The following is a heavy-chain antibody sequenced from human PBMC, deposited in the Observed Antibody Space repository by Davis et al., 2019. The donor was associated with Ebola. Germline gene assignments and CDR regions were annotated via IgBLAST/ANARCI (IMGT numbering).Heavy chain of an antibody. CDR1: GFTFSSYA. CDR2: ISYDGSNK. CDR3: ARLHLPYCSGGSCYSSYFDY. D-gene: IGHD2-15*01. Sequence: GESLKISCAASGFTFSSYAMHWVRQAPGKGLEWVAVISYDGSNKYYADSVKGRFTISRDNSKNTLYLQMNSLRAEDTAVYYCARLHLPYCSGGSCYSSYFDYWGQGTLVTVSS. J-gene: IGHJ4*02. V-gene: IGHV3-30-3*01.